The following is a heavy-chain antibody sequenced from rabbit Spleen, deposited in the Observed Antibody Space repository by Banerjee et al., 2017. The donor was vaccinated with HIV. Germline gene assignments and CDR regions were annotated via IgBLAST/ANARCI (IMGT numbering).Heavy chain of an antibody. CDR1: GFSFSDRDV. J-gene: IGHJ4*01. D-gene: IGHD1-1*01. Sequence: QEQLVESGGGLVKPEGSLTLTCKASGFSFSDRDVMCWVRQAPGKGLEWIACINIVTYKAVYATWAKGRFTISRTSSTTVTLQMNSLTAADTATYFCAREDVGGSISLWGPGTLVTVS. V-gene: IGHV1S45*01. CDR3: AREDVGGSISL. CDR2: INIVTYKA.